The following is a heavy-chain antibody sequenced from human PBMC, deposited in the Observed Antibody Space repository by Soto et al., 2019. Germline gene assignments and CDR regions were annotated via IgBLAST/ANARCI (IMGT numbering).Heavy chain of an antibody. D-gene: IGHD6-19*01. Sequence: GGSLRLSCAASGFTFSSYAMTWVRQAPGKGLEWVSTISGSGGTTYYADSVKGRFTVSRDNSNNTLFLQMNSLRAQDTAVYYCAKAIRGASGWCYFDYWGQGTLVTVSS. V-gene: IGHV3-23*01. CDR1: GFTFSSYA. CDR3: AKAIRGASGWCYFDY. CDR2: ISGSGGTT. J-gene: IGHJ4*02.